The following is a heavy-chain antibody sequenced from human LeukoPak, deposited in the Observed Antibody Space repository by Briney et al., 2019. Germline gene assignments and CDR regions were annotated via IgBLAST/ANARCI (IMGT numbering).Heavy chain of an antibody. CDR3: ARAVEATQGGHYYYYYMDV. CDR2: IYYSGST. Sequence: SSETLSLTCTVSGGSISTYYWTWIRRPPGKGLEWIGNIYYSGSTNYNPSLKSRVTISLDTSKNQFSLKLTSVTAADTAVYYCARAVEATQGGHYYYYYMDVWGKGATVTVSS. J-gene: IGHJ6*03. V-gene: IGHV4-59*01. CDR1: GGSISTYY. D-gene: IGHD1-26*01.